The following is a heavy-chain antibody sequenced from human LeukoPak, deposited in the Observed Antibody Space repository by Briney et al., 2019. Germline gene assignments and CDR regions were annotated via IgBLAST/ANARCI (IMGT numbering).Heavy chain of an antibody. V-gene: IGHV4-39*07. CDR3: ARVAMDDFWSGNAFDI. D-gene: IGHD3-3*01. CDR1: GGPISGSSYY. J-gene: IGHJ3*02. Sequence: SETLSLTCTVSGGPISGSSYYWGWIRQPPGKGLEWIGSIYYSGSTNYNPSLKSRVTISVDTSKNQVSLKLRSVTAADTAVYYCARVAMDDFWSGNAFDIWGQGTMVTVSS. CDR2: IYYSGST.